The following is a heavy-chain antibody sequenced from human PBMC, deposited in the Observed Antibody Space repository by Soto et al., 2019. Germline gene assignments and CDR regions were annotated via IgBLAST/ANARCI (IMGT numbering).Heavy chain of an antibody. CDR2: IIPIFGTA. V-gene: IGHV1-69*06. CDR1: GGTFSSYA. J-gene: IGHJ5*02. Sequence: ASVKVSCKASGGTFSSYAISWVRQAPGQGLEWMGGIIPIFGTANYAQKFQGRVTITADKSTSTAYMELSSLRSEDTAVYYCARVKSDSSSSGWFDPWGQGNLVTVSS. D-gene: IGHD6-6*01. CDR3: ARVKSDSSSSGWFDP.